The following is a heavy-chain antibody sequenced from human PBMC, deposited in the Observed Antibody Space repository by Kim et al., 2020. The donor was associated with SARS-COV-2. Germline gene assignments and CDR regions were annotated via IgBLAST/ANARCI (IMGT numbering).Heavy chain of an antibody. J-gene: IGHJ4*01. V-gene: IGHV3-23*03. D-gene: IGHD3-10*01. CDR1: GFTFSSYA. CDR2: IYSGGSST. Sequence: GGSLRLSCAASGFTFSSYAMSWVRQAPGKGLEWVSVIYSGGSSTYYVDSVKGRFTISRDNSKNTLYLQMNSLRAEDTAVYYCAKWGGNVLLWFGEFVYWG. CDR3: AKWGGNVLLWFGEFVY.